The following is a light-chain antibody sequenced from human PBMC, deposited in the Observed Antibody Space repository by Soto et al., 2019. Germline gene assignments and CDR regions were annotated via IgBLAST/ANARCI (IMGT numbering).Light chain of an antibody. CDR3: QQRSNWPPS. CDR1: QSISSSY. J-gene: IGKJ5*01. CDR2: DAS. Sequence: TQSPSSLSASVGDRVTITCRASQSISSSYLAWYQQKPGQAPRLLIYDASNRATGIPARFSGSGSGTDFTLTISSLEPEDFAVYYCQQRSNWPPSFGQGTRLEI. V-gene: IGKV3-11*01.